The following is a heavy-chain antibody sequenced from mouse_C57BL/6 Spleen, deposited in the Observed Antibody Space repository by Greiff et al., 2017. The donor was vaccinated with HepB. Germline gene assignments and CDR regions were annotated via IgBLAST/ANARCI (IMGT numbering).Heavy chain of an antibody. Sequence: EVKVVESGEGLVKPGGSLKLSCAASGFTFSSYAMSWVRQTPEKRLEWVAYISSGGDYIYYADTVKGRFTISRDNARNTLYLQMSSLKSEDTAMYYCTRGGHLRRGYYAMDYWGQGTSVTVSS. V-gene: IGHV5-9-1*02. CDR1: GFTFSSYA. CDR3: TRGGHLRRGYYAMDY. J-gene: IGHJ4*01. CDR2: ISSGGDYI. D-gene: IGHD2-12*01.